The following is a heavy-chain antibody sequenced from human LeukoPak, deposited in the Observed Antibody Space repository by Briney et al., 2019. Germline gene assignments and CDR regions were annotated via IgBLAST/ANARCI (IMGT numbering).Heavy chain of an antibody. D-gene: IGHD6-13*01. J-gene: IGHJ4*02. CDR3: ARESVAAGTRWFDY. CDR2: VQISENN. CDR1: GGYISDYF. Sequence: SETLSLTCTVFGGYISDYFWTWIRQSAGKGLEWIGRVQISENNNYNPSLRSRVTLSLDTSKNQFSLQLTSVTAADTAIYYCARESVAAGTRWFDYWGQGTLVTVSP. V-gene: IGHV4-4*07.